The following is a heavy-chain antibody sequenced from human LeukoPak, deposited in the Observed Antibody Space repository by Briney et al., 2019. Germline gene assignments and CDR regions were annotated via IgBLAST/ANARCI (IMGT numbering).Heavy chain of an antibody. CDR1: GFTFSNAW. J-gene: IGHJ6*03. CDR3: AKRSGPNYYYYMDV. Sequence: GGSLRLSCAASGFTFSNAWMSWVRQAPGKGLEWVGRIKSKTDGGTTDYAAPVKGRFTISRDDSKNTLYLQMNSLKTEDTAVYYCAKRSGPNYYYYMDVWGKGTTVTVSS. CDR2: IKSKTDGGTT. D-gene: IGHD4-17*01. V-gene: IGHV3-15*01.